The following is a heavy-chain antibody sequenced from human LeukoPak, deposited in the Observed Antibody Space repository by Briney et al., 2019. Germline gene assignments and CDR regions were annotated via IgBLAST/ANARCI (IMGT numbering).Heavy chain of an antibody. V-gene: IGHV3-23*01. J-gene: IGHJ6*02. CDR2: IRGSGGST. D-gene: IGHD2-15*01. CDR3: TRDGRVAYEMDV. Sequence: GGSLRLSCAASGFTFSSYAMSWVRQAPGKGLEWVSAIRGSGGSTYYADSVKGRFTISRDNAKNSLYLQMNSLRAEDTAVYYCTRDGRVAYEMDVWGQGTTVTVSS. CDR1: GFTFSSYA.